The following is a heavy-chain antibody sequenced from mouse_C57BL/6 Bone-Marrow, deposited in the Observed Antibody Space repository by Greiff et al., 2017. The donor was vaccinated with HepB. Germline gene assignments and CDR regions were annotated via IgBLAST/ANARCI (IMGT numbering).Heavy chain of an antibody. V-gene: IGHV2-9*01. CDR1: GFSLTSYG. J-gene: IGHJ1*03. CDR2: ILGGGST. Sequence: QVQRKESGPGLVAPSQSLSITCTVSGFSLTSYGVDWVRQPPGKGLEWLGVILGGGSTNYNSALMSRLSISKDNSKSQVSLKMNSLQTDDTAMYYCAKQGTMRSYWYFDVWGTGTTVTVSS. D-gene: IGHD2-4*01. CDR3: AKQGTMRSYWYFDV.